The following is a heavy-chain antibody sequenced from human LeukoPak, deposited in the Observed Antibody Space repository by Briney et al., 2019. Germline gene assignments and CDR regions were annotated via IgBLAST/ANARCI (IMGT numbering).Heavy chain of an antibody. CDR1: GFTFSNYA. V-gene: IGHV3-23*01. CDR3: VKGLSDDLLTGTSKY. J-gene: IGHJ4*02. D-gene: IGHD3-9*01. CDR2: ISGSGGTT. Sequence: GGSLRLSCAASGFTFSNYAMSWVRQAPGKGLAWVSIISGSGGTTYYGDSVKGQFTISRDNSKNTLFLQMNSLRAEDTAVYYCVKGLSDDLLTGTSKYWGQGTLVAVSS.